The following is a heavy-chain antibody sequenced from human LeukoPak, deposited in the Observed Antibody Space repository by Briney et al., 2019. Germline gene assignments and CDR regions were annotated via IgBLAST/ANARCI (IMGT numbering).Heavy chain of an antibody. CDR1: GSGFTFSTSA. CDR2: ISGSAGST. J-gene: IGHJ5*01. Sequence: PGGSLRLSCAASGSGFTFSTSAINWVRQAPGKRLEWVSSISGSAGSTFYADSVKGRFTISRDNSKNTLYLQMNSLRAEDTAVYFCAKTPVSAAGYNWFDSWGQGALVTVSS. CDR3: AKTPVSAAGYNWFDS. D-gene: IGHD6-13*01. V-gene: IGHV3-23*01.